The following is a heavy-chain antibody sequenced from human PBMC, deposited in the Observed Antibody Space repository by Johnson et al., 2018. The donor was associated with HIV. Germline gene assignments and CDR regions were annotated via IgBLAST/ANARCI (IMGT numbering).Heavy chain of an antibody. J-gene: IGHJ3*02. CDR3: ARARAGDAFDI. CDR1: GFTFSDYY. V-gene: IGHV3-66*01. D-gene: IGHD6-13*01. CDR2: INWNGDST. Sequence: VQLVESGGGLVQPGGSLRLSCAASGFTFSDYYMSWIRQAPGKGLEWVSGINWNGDSTDYADSVKGRFTISRDNSKNTLYLQMNSLRAEETDVDYCARARAGDAFDIWGQGTMVTVSS.